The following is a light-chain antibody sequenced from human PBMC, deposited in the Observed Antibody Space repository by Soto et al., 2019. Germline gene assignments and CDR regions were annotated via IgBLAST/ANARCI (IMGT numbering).Light chain of an antibody. CDR2: AAS. Sequence: DIQMTQSPSSLSASVGDRVTITCRASQSISSYLNWYQQKQGKAPKLLIYAASSLQSGVPSRFSGSGSGTDFTITITSLQPEDFATYYCQQSYSTPRTFGQGTKVEIK. V-gene: IGKV1-39*01. CDR3: QQSYSTPRT. CDR1: QSISSY. J-gene: IGKJ1*01.